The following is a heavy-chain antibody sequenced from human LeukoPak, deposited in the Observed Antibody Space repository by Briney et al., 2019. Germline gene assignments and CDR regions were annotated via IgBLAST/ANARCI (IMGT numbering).Heavy chain of an antibody. CDR2: IYPGDSDT. V-gene: IGHV5-51*01. CDR1: GYSFTSYW. D-gene: IGHD6-19*01. Sequence: GESLKISCKGSGYSFTSYWLGWVRQMPGKGLEWRGIIYPGDSDTRYSPSFQGQVTISADKSISTAYLQWSSLKASDTAMYYCARGGLGVYSSGWFGNYWGQGTLVTVSS. J-gene: IGHJ4*02. CDR3: ARGGLGVYSSGWFGNY.